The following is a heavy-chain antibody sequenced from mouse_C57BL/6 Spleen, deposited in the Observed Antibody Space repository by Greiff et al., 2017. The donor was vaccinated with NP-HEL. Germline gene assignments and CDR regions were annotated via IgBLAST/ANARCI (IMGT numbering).Heavy chain of an antibody. D-gene: IGHD1-1*01. Sequence: VQLKESGPGLVKPSQSLSLTCSVTGYSITSGYYWNWIRQFPGNKLEWMGYISYDGSNNYNPSLKNRISITRDTSKNQFFLKLNSVTTEDTATYYCARTVVATGYFDYWGQGTTLTVSS. J-gene: IGHJ2*01. CDR2: ISYDGSN. CDR3: ARTVVATGYFDY. V-gene: IGHV3-6*01. CDR1: GYSITSGYY.